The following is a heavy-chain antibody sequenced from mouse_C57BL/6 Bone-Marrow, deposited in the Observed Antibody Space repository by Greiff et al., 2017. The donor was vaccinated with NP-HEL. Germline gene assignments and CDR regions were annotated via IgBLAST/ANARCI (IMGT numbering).Heavy chain of an antibody. CDR1: GYTFTDYY. D-gene: IGHD1-1*01. CDR3: ARWGYGSTWFAY. J-gene: IGHJ3*01. V-gene: IGHV1-26*01. CDR2: INPNNGGT. Sequence: EVQLQQSGPELVKPGASVKISCKASGYTFTDYYMNWVKQSHGKSLEWIGDINPNNGGTSYNQKFKGKATLTVDQSSSTAYMELRSLTSEDSAVYYCARWGYGSTWFAYWGQGTLVTVSA.